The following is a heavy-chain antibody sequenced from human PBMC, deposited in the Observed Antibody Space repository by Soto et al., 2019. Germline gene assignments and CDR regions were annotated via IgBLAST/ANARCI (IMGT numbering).Heavy chain of an antibody. CDR2: ISYDGSNK. CDR1: GFTFSSYA. CDR3: ARGGPRVAGIIGSYWYFDL. D-gene: IGHD6-19*01. Sequence: QVQLVESGGGVVQPGRSLRLSCAASGFTFSSYAMHWVRQAPGKGLEWVAVISYDGSNKYYADSVKGRFTISRDNSKNTRYLQMNSLRAEDTAVYYCARGGPRVAGIIGSYWYFDLWGRGTLVTVSS. V-gene: IGHV3-30-3*01. J-gene: IGHJ2*01.